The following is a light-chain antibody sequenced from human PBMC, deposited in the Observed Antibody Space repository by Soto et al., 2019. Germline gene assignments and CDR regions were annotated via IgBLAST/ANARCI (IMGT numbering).Light chain of an antibody. V-gene: IGKV1D-16*01. CDR1: QDINSY. CDR3: HQYNIYPLT. Sequence: DVQMTQSPSSLSASVGDRVTITCRASQDINSYLAWYQQKPGNAPKSLIYAASSLQTGVQSRFSGSESGTDFTLTISNLQTEDSATYYCHQYNIYPLTCGGGTKVEIK. J-gene: IGKJ4*01. CDR2: AAS.